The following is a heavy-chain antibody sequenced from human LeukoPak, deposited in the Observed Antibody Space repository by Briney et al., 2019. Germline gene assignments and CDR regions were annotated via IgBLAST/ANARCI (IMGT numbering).Heavy chain of an antibody. CDR2: VHGRT. V-gene: IGHV3-23*01. CDR1: GFIFRNYA. CDR3: AKDQTGDGYNSI. Sequence: GGSLRLSCAASGFIFRNYATSWVRQAPGKGLEWVSTVHGRTYYADSVKGRFTISIDDSRSTLYLQMDNLRAEDTAVYYCAKDQTGDGYNSIWGQGTLVTVSS. J-gene: IGHJ4*02. D-gene: IGHD5-24*01.